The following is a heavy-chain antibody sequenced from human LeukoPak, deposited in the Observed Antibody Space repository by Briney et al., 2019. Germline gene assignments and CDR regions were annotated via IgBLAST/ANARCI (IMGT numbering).Heavy chain of an antibody. CDR1: GGSISSYY. J-gene: IGHJ4*02. CDR2: IYYSGST. D-gene: IGHD4-23*01. V-gene: IGHV4-59*01. CDR3: ARGLTVGAVSYFDY. Sequence: SETLSLTCTVSGGSISSYYWSWIRQPPGKGLEWIGYIYYSGSTNYNPSLKSRVTISVDTSKNQFSLKLSSVTAADTAVYYCARGLTVGAVSYFDYWGQGTQVTVSS.